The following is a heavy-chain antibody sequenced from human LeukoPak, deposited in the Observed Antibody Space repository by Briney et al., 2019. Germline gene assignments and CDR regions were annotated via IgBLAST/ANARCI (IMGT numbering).Heavy chain of an antibody. CDR3: AREFYGDYGGRSASSDY. CDR2: IYYSGST. J-gene: IGHJ4*02. V-gene: IGHV4-39*02. D-gene: IGHD4-17*01. CDR1: GGSISSGSYY. Sequence: SETLSLTCTVSGGSISSGSYYWGWIRQPPGKGLEWIGSIYYSGSTYYNPSLKSRVTISVDTSKNQFSLKLSSVTAADTAVYYCAREFYGDYGGRSASSDYWGQGTLVTVSS.